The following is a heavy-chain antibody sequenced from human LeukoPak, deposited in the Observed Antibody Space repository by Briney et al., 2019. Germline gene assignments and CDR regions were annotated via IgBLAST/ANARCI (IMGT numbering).Heavy chain of an antibody. CDR3: ASIAAAGKGYYMDV. CDR1: GYTFTSYD. J-gene: IGHJ6*03. Sequence: ASVKVSCKASGYTFTSYDINWVRQATGQGLEWMGWMNPNSDNTGYAQKFQGRVTMTRNTSISTAYMELSSLRSEDTAVYYCASIAAAGKGYYMDVWGKGTTVTISS. CDR2: MNPNSDNT. V-gene: IGHV1-8*01. D-gene: IGHD6-13*01.